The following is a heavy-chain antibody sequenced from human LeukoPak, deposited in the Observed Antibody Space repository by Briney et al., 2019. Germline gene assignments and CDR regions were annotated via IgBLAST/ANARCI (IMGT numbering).Heavy chain of an antibody. CDR1: GGSISSYY. V-gene: IGHV4-4*07. D-gene: IGHD6-13*01. Sequence: PSETLSLTCTVSGGSISSYYWSWIRQPAGKGLEWIGRIYTSGSTNYNPSLKSRVTMSVDTSKNQFSLKLSSVTAADTAVYYCARGLIAAAANWFDPWGQGTLVTVSS. CDR3: ARGLIAAAANWFDP. J-gene: IGHJ5*02. CDR2: IYTSGST.